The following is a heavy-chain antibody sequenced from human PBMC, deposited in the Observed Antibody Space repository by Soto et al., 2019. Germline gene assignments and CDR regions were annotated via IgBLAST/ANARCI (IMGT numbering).Heavy chain of an antibody. Sequence: PSETLSLTCAVSGASVSDFYWSWIRQPPGKGLEWIAYVHNTGTTQYNPSLKSRVTISLDTSKNQLSLGLRSVTAADTAVYYCERKLNSGCSDSWGQGILVTVSS. CDR2: VHNTGTT. CDR3: ERKLNSGCSDS. J-gene: IGHJ4*02. D-gene: IGHD5-12*01. CDR1: GASVSDFY. V-gene: IGHV4-59*02.